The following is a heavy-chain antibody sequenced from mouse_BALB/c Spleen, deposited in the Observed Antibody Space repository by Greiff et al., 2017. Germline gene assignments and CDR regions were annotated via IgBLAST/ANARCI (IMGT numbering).Heavy chain of an antibody. V-gene: IGHV1-12*01. CDR2: IYPGSGGT. J-gene: IGHJ2*01. D-gene: IGHD2-4*01. Sequence: QSGAELVRSGASVKMSCKASGYTFTSYNMHWVKQTPGQGLEWIGYIYPGSGGTNYNQKFKGKATLTADTSSSTAYMQISSLTSEDSAVYFCAREGVITTGFDYWGQGTTLTVSS. CDR3: AREGVITTGFDY. CDR1: GYTFTSYN.